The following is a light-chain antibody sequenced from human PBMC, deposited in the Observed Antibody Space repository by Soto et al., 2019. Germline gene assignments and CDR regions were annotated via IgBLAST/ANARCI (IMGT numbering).Light chain of an antibody. CDR2: DVS. CDR1: SSDVGGYNY. J-gene: IGLJ2*01. Sequence: QSALTQPASLSGSPGQSITISCTGTSSDVGGYNYVSWYQQHPGKAPKLMTYDVSNRPSGVSDRFSGSKSGNTASLTISGLQAEDEADYYCSSYTSRSTVVFVGGTKLTVL. V-gene: IGLV2-14*01. CDR3: SSYTSRSTVV.